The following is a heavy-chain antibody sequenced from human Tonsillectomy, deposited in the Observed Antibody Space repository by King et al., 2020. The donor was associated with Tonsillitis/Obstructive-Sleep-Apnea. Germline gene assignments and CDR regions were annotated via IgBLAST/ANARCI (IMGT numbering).Heavy chain of an antibody. Sequence: QLVQSGGGVVQPGRSLRLSCAASGFTFSSYAMHWVRQAPGKGLEWVAVISYDGSNKYYADSVKGRFTISRDNSKNTLYLQMNSLRAEDTAEYYCARDRGFASHYFDYWGQGTLDTVSS. CDR2: ISYDGSNK. CDR1: GFTFSSYA. D-gene: IGHD3-10*01. CDR3: ARDRGFASHYFDY. V-gene: IGHV3-30*04. J-gene: IGHJ4*02.